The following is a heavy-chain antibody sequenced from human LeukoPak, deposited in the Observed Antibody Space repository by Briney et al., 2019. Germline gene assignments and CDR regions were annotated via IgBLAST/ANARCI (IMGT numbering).Heavy chain of an antibody. J-gene: IGHJ4*02. V-gene: IGHV3-30*02. Sequence: GGSLRLSRAASGFTFSSYGMHWVRQAPGKGLEWVAFIRYDGSNKYYADSVKGRFTISRDNSKNTLYLQMNSLRAEDTAVYYCAKEPPHIVVVPAAPSPRGQGTLVTVSS. CDR2: IRYDGSNK. CDR3: AKEPPHIVVVPAAPSP. CDR1: GFTFSSYG. D-gene: IGHD2-2*01.